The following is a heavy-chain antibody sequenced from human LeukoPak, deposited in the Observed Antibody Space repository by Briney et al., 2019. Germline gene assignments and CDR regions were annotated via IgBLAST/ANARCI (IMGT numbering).Heavy chain of an antibody. Sequence: PGRSLRLSCAASGFTLSSYGMHWVRQAPGKGLEWVAVIWYDGSNKYYADSVKGRFTISRDNSKNTLYLQMNSLRAEDTAVYYCARLGYGGSGWYFDYWGQGTLDTVSS. CDR3: ARLGYGGSGWYFDY. J-gene: IGHJ4*02. CDR2: IWYDGSNK. CDR1: GFTLSSYG. V-gene: IGHV3-33*01. D-gene: IGHD6-19*01.